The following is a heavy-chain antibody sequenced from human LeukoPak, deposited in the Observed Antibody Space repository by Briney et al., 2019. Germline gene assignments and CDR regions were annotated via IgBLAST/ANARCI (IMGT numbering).Heavy chain of an antibody. CDR2: ISESGGST. D-gene: IGHD1-7*01. J-gene: IGHJ3*02. V-gene: IGHV3-23*01. Sequence: QPGGSLRLSCAASGFTFGNYAMNWVRQAPGKGLEWVSIISESGGSTYYADSVKGRFTISRDNSKNTLYLQMNSLRVEDTAVYYCAKDRRGNWNYVGAFDIWGQGTMVTVSS. CDR3: AKDRRGNWNYVGAFDI. CDR1: GFTFGNYA.